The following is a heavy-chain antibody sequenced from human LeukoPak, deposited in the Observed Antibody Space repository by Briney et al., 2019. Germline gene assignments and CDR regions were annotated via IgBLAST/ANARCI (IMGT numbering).Heavy chain of an antibody. CDR3: ARNASSGFFND. D-gene: IGHD6-25*01. CDR1: GGSFSGYY. J-gene: IGHJ1*01. CDR2: INHSGST. V-gene: IGHV4-34*01. Sequence: PSEPLSLTCAVYGGSFSGYYWSWIRQPPGKGLEWIGEINHSGSTNYNPSLKSRVTISVDTSKNQFSLKLRSVTAADTAVYFCARNASSGFFNDWGRGTLVTVSS.